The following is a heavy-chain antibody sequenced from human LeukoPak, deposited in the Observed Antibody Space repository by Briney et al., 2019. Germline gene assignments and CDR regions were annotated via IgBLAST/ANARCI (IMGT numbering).Heavy chain of an antibody. D-gene: IGHD5-24*01. CDR1: GFTFSSHA. CDR3: AKGWLQFDY. Sequence: GGSLRLSCAASGFTFSSHAMTWVRQAPGKGLEWVSTITSTGGSTFFADSVKGRFTISRDNSKNTLFLQMNSLRAEDTALYFCAKGWLQFDYWGQGTQVTVSS. V-gene: IGHV3-23*01. J-gene: IGHJ4*02. CDR2: ITSTGGST.